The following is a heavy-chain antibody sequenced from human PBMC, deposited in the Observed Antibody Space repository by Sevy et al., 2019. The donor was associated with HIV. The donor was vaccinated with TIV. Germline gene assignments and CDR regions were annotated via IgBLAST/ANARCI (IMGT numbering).Heavy chain of an antibody. Sequence: ASVKVSCKASGGTFSSHAISWVRQAPGQGLEWMGGIIPIFGTANYAQKFQGRVTITADESTSTAYMELSSLRSEDTAVYYCAISLFGISSHYYYYMDVWGKGTTVTVSS. CDR3: AISLFGISSHYYYYMDV. CDR1: GGTFSSHA. D-gene: IGHD3-10*01. J-gene: IGHJ6*03. CDR2: IIPIFGTA. V-gene: IGHV1-69*13.